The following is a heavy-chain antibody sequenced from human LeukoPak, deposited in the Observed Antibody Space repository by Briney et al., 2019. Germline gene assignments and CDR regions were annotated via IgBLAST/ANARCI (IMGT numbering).Heavy chain of an antibody. Sequence: EASVKVSCKASGYTFISYGISWVRQAPGQGLERMGWISAHNGDTNYAQKFQGRVTMTTDTSTSTAYMELRSLRSDDTAVYYCARAATGLDDFDYWGQGTPVTVSS. D-gene: IGHD3/OR15-3a*01. CDR1: GYTFISYG. CDR3: ARAATGLDDFDY. V-gene: IGHV1-18*01. CDR2: ISAHNGDT. J-gene: IGHJ4*02.